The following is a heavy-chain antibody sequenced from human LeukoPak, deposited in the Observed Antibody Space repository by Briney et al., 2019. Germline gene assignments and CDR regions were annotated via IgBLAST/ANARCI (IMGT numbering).Heavy chain of an antibody. D-gene: IGHD2-21*02. CDR3: TTDSVTARRDDAFDI. CDR2: IKRKTDGGTT. J-gene: IGHJ3*02. CDR1: GFTFSNAG. V-gene: IGHV3-15*01. Sequence: PGGSLRLSCAASGFTFSNAGMSWVRQAPGKGLEWVGRIKRKTDGGTTDYAAPVKGRFTISRDDSKNMLYLQMNSLKNEDTAVYYCTTDSVTARRDDAFDIWGQGTVTVSS.